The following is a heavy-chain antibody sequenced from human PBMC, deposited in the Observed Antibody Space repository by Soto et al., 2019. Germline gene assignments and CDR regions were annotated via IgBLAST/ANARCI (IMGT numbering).Heavy chain of an antibody. D-gene: IGHD2-15*01. Sequence: HPGGSLRLSCAASGFTFDDYAMHWVRQAPGKGLEWVSGISWNSGSIGYADSVNGRFTISRDNAKNSLYLQMNSLRAEDTALYYCAKEMRVWSGVSCCYDAFDIWGQGTMVTVSS. CDR3: AKEMRVWSGVSCCYDAFDI. J-gene: IGHJ3*02. CDR2: ISWNSGSI. V-gene: IGHV3-9*01. CDR1: GFTFDDYA.